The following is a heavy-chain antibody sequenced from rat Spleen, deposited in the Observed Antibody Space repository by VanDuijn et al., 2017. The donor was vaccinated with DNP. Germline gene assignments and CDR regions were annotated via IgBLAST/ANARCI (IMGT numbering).Heavy chain of an antibody. J-gene: IGHJ2*01. CDR1: GFTFSDYA. CDR2: INYDGGST. Sequence: EVQLVESGGDLVQPGRSLILSCAASGFTFSDYAMAWVRQAPKKGLEWVATINYDGGSTNYRDSVKGRFTISRDNAKSSLYLQMDSLRSEDTATYYCTTSNYFDYWGQGVMVTVSS. V-gene: IGHV5-17*01. CDR3: TTSNYFDY.